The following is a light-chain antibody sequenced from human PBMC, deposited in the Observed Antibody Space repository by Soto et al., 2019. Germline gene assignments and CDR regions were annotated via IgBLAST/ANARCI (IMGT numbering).Light chain of an antibody. V-gene: IGKV3-20*01. CDR2: GAS. Sequence: EIVLTQSAGTLSFSPGEEDPLSCRASQSVDSNYLAWYQQKPGQTPRLIIYGASGRADGIPHRFSGSGFGTDLTLTISKVEPEDFAAYYCQQYGTPRSVTFGQGTRLEI. CDR1: QSVDSNY. CDR3: QQYGTPRSVT. J-gene: IGKJ5*01.